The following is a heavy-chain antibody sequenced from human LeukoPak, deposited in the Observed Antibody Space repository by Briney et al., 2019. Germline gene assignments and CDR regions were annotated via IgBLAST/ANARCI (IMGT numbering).Heavy chain of an antibody. CDR2: ISGSGGST. V-gene: IGHV3-23*01. CDR1: GFTFSSYA. D-gene: IGHD1-26*01. CDR3: AGSGSYYPDTDFDY. J-gene: IGHJ4*02. Sequence: QPGGSLRLSCAASGFTFSSYAMSWVRQAPGKGLEWVSAISGSGGSTYYADSVKGRFTISRDNSKNTLYLQMDSLRAEDTAVYYCAGSGSYYPDTDFDYWGQGTLVTVSS.